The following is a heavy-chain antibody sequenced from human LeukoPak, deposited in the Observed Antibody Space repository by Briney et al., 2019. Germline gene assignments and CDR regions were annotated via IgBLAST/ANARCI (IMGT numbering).Heavy chain of an antibody. CDR2: IKSRSDGETT. Sequence: GGSLRLSCAASGLTFTNAWMSWVRQAPGKGLEWVGRIKSRSDGETTDYAAPVKGRFTISRDDSKNTLSLQMNSPKTEDTAVYYCTTDRGLTMIRGVIVDWGQGTLVTVSS. J-gene: IGHJ4*02. D-gene: IGHD3-10*01. V-gene: IGHV3-15*01. CDR1: GLTFTNAW. CDR3: TTDRGLTMIRGVIVD.